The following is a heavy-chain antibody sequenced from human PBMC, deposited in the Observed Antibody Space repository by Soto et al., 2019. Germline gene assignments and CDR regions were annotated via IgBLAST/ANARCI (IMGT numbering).Heavy chain of an antibody. CDR1: GFTFSDYY. J-gene: IGHJ4*02. CDR2: ISSSGSTI. CDR3: ARERDTGDCSSTSCYSGYFDY. V-gene: IGHV3-11*01. Sequence: GGSLRLSCAASGFTFSDYYMSWIRQAPGKGLEWVSYISSSGSTIYYADSVKGRFTISRDNAKNSLYLQMNSLRAEDTAVYYCARERDTGDCSSTSCYSGYFDYWGQGTLVTVSS. D-gene: IGHD2-2*01.